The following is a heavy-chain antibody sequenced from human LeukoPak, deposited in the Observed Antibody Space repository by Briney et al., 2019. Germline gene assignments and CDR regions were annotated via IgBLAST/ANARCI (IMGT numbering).Heavy chain of an antibody. V-gene: IGHV4-30-4*01. J-gene: IGHJ5*02. CDR2: IYYNGIT. Sequence: SETLSLTCTVSGGSISSGHFYWSWIRQPPEKGLEYIGYIYYNGITFYNPSLRSRITISIDTSKNQFSLKLNSVTAADTAVYYCARLTTLVRGLEEWFDPWGQGTLVTVSS. D-gene: IGHD3-10*01. CDR1: GGSISSGHFY. CDR3: ARLTTLVRGLEEWFDP.